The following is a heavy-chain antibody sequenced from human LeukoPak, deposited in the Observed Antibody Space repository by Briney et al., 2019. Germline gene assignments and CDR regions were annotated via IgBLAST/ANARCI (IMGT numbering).Heavy chain of an antibody. CDR1: GFTFSSYS. J-gene: IGHJ4*02. V-gene: IGHV3-21*01. CDR2: ISSSSSYI. CDR3: ARGVGTDFDY. Sequence: GGSLRLSCAASGFTFSSYSMNWVRQAPGKGLEWVSSISSSSSYIYYADSVKGRLTISRDNAKNSLYLQMNSLRAEDTAVYYCARGVGTDFDYWGQGTLVTVSS. D-gene: IGHD5-18*01.